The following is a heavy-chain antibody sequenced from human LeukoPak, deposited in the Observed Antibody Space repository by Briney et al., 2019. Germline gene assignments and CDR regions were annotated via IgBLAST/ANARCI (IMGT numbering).Heavy chain of an antibody. V-gene: IGHV1-69*13. CDR2: IIPIFGTA. Sequence: RASVKVSCKASGGTFSSYAISWVRQAPGQGLGRMGGIIPIFGTANYAQKFQGRVTITADESTSTAYMELSSLRSEDTAVYYCARRFRRYCSGGSCYYYYGMDVWGQGTTVTVSS. J-gene: IGHJ6*02. D-gene: IGHD2-15*01. CDR1: GGTFSSYA. CDR3: ARRFRRYCSGGSCYYYYGMDV.